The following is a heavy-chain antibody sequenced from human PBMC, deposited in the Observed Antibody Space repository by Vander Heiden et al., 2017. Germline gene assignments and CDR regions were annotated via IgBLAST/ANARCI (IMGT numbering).Heavy chain of an antibody. Sequence: EVQLVESGGGLVQPGRSLRLSCAASGFTFDDYAMHWVRQAPGKGLEWVSGISWNSGSIGYADSVKGRVTISRDNAKNSLYLQMNSLRAEDTALYYCAKDRERGGYSGYDVFDYWGQGTLVTVSS. CDR2: ISWNSGSI. D-gene: IGHD5-12*01. J-gene: IGHJ4*02. CDR1: GFTFDDYA. CDR3: AKDRERGGYSGYDVFDY. V-gene: IGHV3-9*01.